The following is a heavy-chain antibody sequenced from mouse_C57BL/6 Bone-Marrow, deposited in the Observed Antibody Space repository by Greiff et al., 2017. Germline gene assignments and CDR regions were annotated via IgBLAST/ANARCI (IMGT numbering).Heavy chain of an antibody. CDR3: ARGHYGYFDY. Sequence: VQLQQSGAELVRPGTSVKMSCKASGYTFTNYWIGWAKQRPGHGLEWIGDIYPGGGYTNYNEKFKGKATLTADKSSSTAYMQFSSLTSEDSAIYYCARGHYGYFDYWGQGTTLTVSS. V-gene: IGHV1-63*01. CDR2: IYPGGGYT. J-gene: IGHJ2*01. D-gene: IGHD1-1*01. CDR1: GYTFTNYW.